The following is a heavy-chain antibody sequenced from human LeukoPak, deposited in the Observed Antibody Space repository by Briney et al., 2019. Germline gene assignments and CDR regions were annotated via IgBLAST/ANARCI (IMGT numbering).Heavy chain of an antibody. V-gene: IGHV4-34*01. CDR2: INHSGST. CDR3: ARVRLRGAFDI. Sequence: PSETLSLTCAVYGGSFSGYYWSWIRQPPGKGLEWIGEINHSGSTNYNPSLKSRVTISVDTSKNQFSQKLSSVTAADTAVYYCARVRLRGAFDIWGQGTMVTVSS. J-gene: IGHJ3*02. CDR1: GGSFSGYY. D-gene: IGHD4-17*01.